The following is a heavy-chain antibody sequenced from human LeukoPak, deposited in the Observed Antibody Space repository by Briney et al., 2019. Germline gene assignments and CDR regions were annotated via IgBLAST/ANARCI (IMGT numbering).Heavy chain of an antibody. CDR3: AREGRKNIVVVPAAMPLPYNWFDP. CDR1: GYTFTGYY. V-gene: IGHV1-2*02. J-gene: IGHJ5*02. CDR2: INPNSGGT. D-gene: IGHD2-2*01. Sequence: GASVKVSCKASGYTFTGYYMHWVRQAPGQGLEWMGWINPNSGGTNYAQKLQGRVTMTRDTSISTAYMELSRLRSDDTAVYYCAREGRKNIVVVPAAMPLPYNWFDPWGQGTLVTVSS.